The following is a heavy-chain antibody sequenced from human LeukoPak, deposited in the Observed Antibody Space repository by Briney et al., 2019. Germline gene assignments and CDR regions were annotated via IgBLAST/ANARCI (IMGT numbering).Heavy chain of an antibody. CDR1: GYTFTSYD. V-gene: IGHV1-2*02. J-gene: IGHJ4*02. CDR3: ARWQLWEDY. CDR2: MNPNSGGT. Sequence: GASVKVSCKASGYTFTSYDINWVRQATGQGLEWMGWMNPNSGGTNYAQKFQGRVTMTRDTSISTAYMELSRLRSDDTAVYYCARWQLWEDYWGQGTLVTVSS. D-gene: IGHD5-18*01.